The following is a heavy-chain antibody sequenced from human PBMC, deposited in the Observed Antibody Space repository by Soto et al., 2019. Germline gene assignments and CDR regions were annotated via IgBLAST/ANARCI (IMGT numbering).Heavy chain of an antibody. D-gene: IGHD1-20*01. J-gene: IGHJ6*02. CDR1: GFSLTSPGMC. CDR3: ARSIRGPRRFNGMDV. V-gene: IGHV2-70*13. Sequence: SGPTLVNPTETLTLTCTFSGFSLTSPGMCVSWIRQPPVKALEWRALIDRDDDDNDYSTSLKTRLTISKDTRKNQVVLTMANMDPADTGTYYCARSIRGPRRFNGMDVWGQGTTVTVSS. CDR2: IDRDDDDN.